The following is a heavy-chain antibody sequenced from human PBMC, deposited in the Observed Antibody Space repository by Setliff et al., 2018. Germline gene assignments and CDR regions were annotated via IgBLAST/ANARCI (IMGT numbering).Heavy chain of an antibody. CDR2: IIPILGIA. J-gene: IGHJ4*02. D-gene: IGHD1-26*01. CDR1: GGTFSSYA. Sequence: GASVKVSCKASGGTFSSYAISWVRQAPGQGLEWMGGIIPILGIANYAQKFQGRVTITTDESTSTAYMELSSLRSEDTAVYYCARDQSRGGSYSLYYFDYWGQGTLVTVSS. V-gene: IGHV1-69*10. CDR3: ARDQSRGGSYSLYYFDY.